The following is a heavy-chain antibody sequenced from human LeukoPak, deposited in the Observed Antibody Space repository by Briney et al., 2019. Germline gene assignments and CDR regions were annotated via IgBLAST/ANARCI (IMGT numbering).Heavy chain of an antibody. CDR2: ISGSGGST. D-gene: IGHD1-26*01. Sequence: GGSLRLSCAASGFTFSSYAMSWVRQAPGKGLELVSAISGSGGSTYYADSVKGRFTISRDNSENTLYLQMNSLRAEDTAVYYCAKSYSGSPDAFDIWGQGTMVTISS. V-gene: IGHV3-23*01. CDR1: GFTFSSYA. CDR3: AKSYSGSPDAFDI. J-gene: IGHJ3*02.